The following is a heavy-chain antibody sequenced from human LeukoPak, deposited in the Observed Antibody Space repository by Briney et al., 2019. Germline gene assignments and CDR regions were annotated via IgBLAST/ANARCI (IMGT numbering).Heavy chain of an antibody. CDR3: TTDLDCSGTGCYR. CDR1: GLTFSAAW. D-gene: IGHD2-15*01. Sequence: PGRSLRPSCTGSGLTFSAAWINCFRPVPGKGRGWVGRLKSKTEGGPAEYAAPVKGRFTISRDDSKNTLYLQMNSLKTEDTGVYSCTTDLDCSGTGCYRWGQGTQVTVSS. J-gene: IGHJ4*02. CDR2: LKSKTEGGPA. V-gene: IGHV3-15*01.